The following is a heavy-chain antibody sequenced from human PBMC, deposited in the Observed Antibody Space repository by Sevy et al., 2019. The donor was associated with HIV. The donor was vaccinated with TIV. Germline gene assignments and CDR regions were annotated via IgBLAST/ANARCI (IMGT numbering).Heavy chain of an antibody. Sequence: GGSLRLSCAASGFTFSSHWMQWVRQAPGKGLVWVSRLNYDGSYTNYADSVKGRFTISRDNARSTLYLQMNGLRADDTALYYCARSRVGVGDAFDIWGQGTMVTVSS. V-gene: IGHV3-74*01. CDR1: GFTFSSHW. J-gene: IGHJ3*02. D-gene: IGHD3-16*01. CDR3: ARSRVGVGDAFDI. CDR2: LNYDGSYT.